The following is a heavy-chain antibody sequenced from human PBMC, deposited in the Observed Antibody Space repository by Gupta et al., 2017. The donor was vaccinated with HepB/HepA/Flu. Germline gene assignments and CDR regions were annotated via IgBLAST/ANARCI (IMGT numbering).Heavy chain of an antibody. CDR2: IYSGGST. V-gene: IGHV3-53*04. D-gene: IGHD3-10*01. CDR1: GFTVSSNY. Sequence: EVQLVESGGGLVQPGGSLRLSCAASGFTVSSNYMSWVRQAPGKGLEWVSVIYSGGSTYYADSVKGRFTSSRHNSKNTLYLQRNSLRAEDTAVYYCARGLSLWGSGSYRSLSGMDVWGQGTTVTVSS. J-gene: IGHJ6*02. CDR3: ARGLSLWGSGSYRSLSGMDV.